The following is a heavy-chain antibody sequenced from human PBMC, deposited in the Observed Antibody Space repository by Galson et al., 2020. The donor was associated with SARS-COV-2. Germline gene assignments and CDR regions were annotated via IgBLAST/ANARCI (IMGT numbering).Heavy chain of an antibody. D-gene: IGHD6-13*01. CDR1: GGSISSSSYY. J-gene: IGHJ4*02. V-gene: IGHV4-39*07. Sequence: TLSLTCTVSGGSISSSSYYWGWIRQPPGKGLEWIGSIYYSGSTYYNPSLKSRVTISVDTSKNQFSLKLSSVTAADTAVYYCARDLYSSSFFDYWGQGTLVTVSS. CDR3: ARDLYSSSFFDY. CDR2: IYYSGST.